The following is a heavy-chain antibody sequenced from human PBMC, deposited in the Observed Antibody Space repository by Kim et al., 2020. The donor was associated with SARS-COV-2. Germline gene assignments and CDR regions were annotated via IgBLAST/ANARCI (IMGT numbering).Heavy chain of an antibody. CDR1: GVTVSSNY. D-gene: IGHD1-26*01. CDR2: VDPDGTT. J-gene: IGHJ3*01. V-gene: IGHV3-53*01. CDR3: ARANRGRDDAFDL. Sequence: GRSLRLSCAASGVTVSSNYMSWVRQAPVRGLEWVAFVDPDGTTFYADSVKDRFTVSRDRSKNTLYFRLSALRAEDTAIYYCARANRGRDDAFDLWGQGTMVTVSS.